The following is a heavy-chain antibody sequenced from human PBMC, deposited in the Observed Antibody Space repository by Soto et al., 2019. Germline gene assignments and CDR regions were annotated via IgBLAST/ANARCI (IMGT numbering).Heavy chain of an antibody. Sequence: GASVKVSCKASGYTFTSYAMHWVRQAPGQRLEWMGWISPFTGDTHYTQSLQGRITVTTDTSTNTAYMELRSLRSADTAVYYCARSCSGGSCHSAYWGQGTLVTVSS. V-gene: IGHV1-18*01. J-gene: IGHJ4*02. CDR3: ARSCSGGSCHSAY. CDR2: ISPFTGDT. CDR1: GYTFTSYA. D-gene: IGHD2-15*01.